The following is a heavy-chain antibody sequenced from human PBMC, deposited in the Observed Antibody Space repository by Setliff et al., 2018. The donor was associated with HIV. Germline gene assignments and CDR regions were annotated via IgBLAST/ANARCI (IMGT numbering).Heavy chain of an antibody. V-gene: IGHV1-18*04. Sequence: GASVKVSCKASGYSFTFYGLHWVRQAPGQGLVWVGWVSVYNGNTKYAENLQDRLTLTTDASTGTGFMELRGLRSDDTAVYYCATPGVGAGAFDIWG. D-gene: IGHD3-10*01. CDR3: ATPGVGAGAFDI. J-gene: IGHJ3*02. CDR2: VSVYNGNT. CDR1: GYSFTFYG.